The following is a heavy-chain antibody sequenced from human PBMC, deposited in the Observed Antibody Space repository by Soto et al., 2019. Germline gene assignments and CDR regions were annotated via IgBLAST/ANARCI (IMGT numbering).Heavy chain of an antibody. Sequence: EVQLVESGGGLVKPGRSLRLSCAASGFTFSSYSMNWVRQAPGKGLEWVSSLSSSSSNMYYADSVKGRFTISRDNAKNSLYLQMNSLRAEDTAVYYCARDRGSSGWYAGGWFDPWGQGTLVTVSS. CDR2: LSSSSSNM. CDR3: ARDRGSSGWYAGGWFDP. D-gene: IGHD6-19*01. V-gene: IGHV3-21*01. J-gene: IGHJ5*02. CDR1: GFTFSSYS.